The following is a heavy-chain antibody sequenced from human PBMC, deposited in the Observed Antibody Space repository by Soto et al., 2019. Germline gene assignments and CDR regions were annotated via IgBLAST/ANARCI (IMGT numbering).Heavy chain of an antibody. V-gene: IGHV1-2*04. CDR3: ARDVSLLWFSP. D-gene: IGHD3-10*01. J-gene: IGHJ5*02. Sequence: ASVKVSCKASGYTFTGYYMHWVRQAPGQGLEWMGWINPNSGGTNYAQKFQGWVTMTRDTSMSTAYMELSRLRSDDTAVYYCARDVSLLWFSPWGQGTLVTVSS. CDR1: GYTFTGYY. CDR2: INPNSGGT.